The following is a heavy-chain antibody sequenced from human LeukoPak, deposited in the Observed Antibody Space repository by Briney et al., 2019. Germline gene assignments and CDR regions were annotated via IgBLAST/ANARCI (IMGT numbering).Heavy chain of an antibody. D-gene: IGHD1-26*01. Sequence: GASVKVSCKASGYTITYRYLHWVRQAPGQALEWMGWITPFNGNTNYAQKFQDRVTITRDRSMSTAYMELSSLRSEDTAMYYCASAGSGINAFDIWGQGTMVTVSS. CDR2: ITPFNGNT. CDR3: ASAGSGINAFDI. V-gene: IGHV1-45*02. CDR1: GYTITYRY. J-gene: IGHJ3*02.